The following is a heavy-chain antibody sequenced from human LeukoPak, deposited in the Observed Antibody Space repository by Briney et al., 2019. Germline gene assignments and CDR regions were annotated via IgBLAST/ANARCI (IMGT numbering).Heavy chain of an antibody. J-gene: IGHJ5*02. CDR1: GDSVTAYY. Sequence: PSETLSLTCSVSGDSVTAYYWNWIRQATGKGLEWIGYVSHDGTTNYTPSLRSRVVMAVDTANTTISLSLASVTAADTGVYYCARLDCYDVVGCYNHWGRGTPVTV. D-gene: IGHD2-15*01. CDR2: VSHDGTT. V-gene: IGHV4-59*08. CDR3: ARLDCYDVVGCYNH.